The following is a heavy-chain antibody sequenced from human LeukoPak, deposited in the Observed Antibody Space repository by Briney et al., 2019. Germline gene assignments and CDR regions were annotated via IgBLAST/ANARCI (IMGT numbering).Heavy chain of an antibody. CDR2: ISGSGGST. J-gene: IGHJ4*02. CDR3: AKDLCEVSGCYPPSTFDY. V-gene: IGHV3-23*01. CDR1: GFTFSILA. D-gene: IGHD2-15*01. Sequence: GRSLRLSSPPSGFTFSILAMSWVRQAPGKGMEWVSAISGSGGSTYYAASVRGRFTLSRDNSKIMLYLQINSQRAEYTAVYHCAKDLCEVSGCYPPSTFDYWGQGTLVTVSS.